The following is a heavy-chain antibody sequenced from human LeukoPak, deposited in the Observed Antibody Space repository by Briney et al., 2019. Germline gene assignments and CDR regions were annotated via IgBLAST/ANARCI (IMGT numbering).Heavy chain of an antibody. CDR2: ISSSSSYI. CDR1: GFTLSTYT. Sequence: GGSLRLSCAASGFTLSTYTMNWVRQAPGKGLEWVSSISSSSSYIYYADSVKGRFTISRNDAKNSLSLQMNSLRAEDTAVYYCARSGIKMVRGLIIKSPYHMDVWGKGTTVTVSS. D-gene: IGHD3-10*01. J-gene: IGHJ6*03. CDR3: ARSGIKMVRGLIIKSPYHMDV. V-gene: IGHV3-21*01.